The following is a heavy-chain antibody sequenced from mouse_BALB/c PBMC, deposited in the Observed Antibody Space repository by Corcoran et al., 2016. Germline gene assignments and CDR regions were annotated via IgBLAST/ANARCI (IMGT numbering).Heavy chain of an antibody. CDR3: ARRHYGSSLSCDY. Sequence: QVTLNESGPGILQPSQTLSLTCSFSGFSLSTSGMGVSWIRQPSGKGLEWLAHIYWDDDKRYNPSLKSRLTISKDTSRNQVFLKITSVDTADTATYYCARRHYGSSLSCDYWGQGTTLTVSS. J-gene: IGHJ2*01. V-gene: IGHV8-12*01. CDR1: GFSLSTSGMG. CDR2: IYWDDDK. D-gene: IGHD1-1*01.